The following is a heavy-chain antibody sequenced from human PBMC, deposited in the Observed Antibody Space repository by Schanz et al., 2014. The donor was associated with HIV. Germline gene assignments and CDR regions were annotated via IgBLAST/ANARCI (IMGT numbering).Heavy chain of an antibody. D-gene: IGHD3-10*01. CDR1: GFTFRDSV. CDR2: ISSTSTYR. J-gene: IGHJ4*02. Sequence: EVQLLESGGNLVHPGGSLRLSCAASGFTFRDSVVSWVRQAPGKGLEWIASISSTSTYRFYAGSVKGRFTISRDNSEDTLYLQMHSLGVGDSAIYYCVKRGSEASSNTWFADSWGQGTLVTVSS. V-gene: IGHV3-23*01. CDR3: VKRGSEASSNTWFADS.